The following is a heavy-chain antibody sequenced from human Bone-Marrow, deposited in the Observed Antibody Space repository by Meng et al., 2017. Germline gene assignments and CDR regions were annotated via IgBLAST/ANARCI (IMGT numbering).Heavy chain of an antibody. CDR3: AREGGPDKWFDP. CDR1: GGTFSSYA. D-gene: IGHD2-15*01. J-gene: IGHJ5*02. Sequence: QGPLGKLGAGVKKPGSSWKAPCKASGGTFSSYAISWVRQAPGQGLEWMGWLNPNGGGTYYAQQFQGRVTMTRDTSINTAYLELSRLTSADTAVYYCAREGGPDKWFDPWGQGTLVTVSS. CDR2: LNPNGGGT. V-gene: IGHV1-2*02.